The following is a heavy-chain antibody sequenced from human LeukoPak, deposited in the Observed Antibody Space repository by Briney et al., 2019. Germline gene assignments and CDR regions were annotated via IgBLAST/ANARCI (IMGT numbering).Heavy chain of an antibody. D-gene: IGHD2-15*01. CDR2: ISSTGGTI. V-gene: IGHV3-48*01. CDR1: GFTFRNYL. CDR3: AKDIRCSGGSCYSDVPVSYYYYYGMDV. Sequence: GGSLRLSCAASGFTFRNYLMNWVRQAPGKGLEWVSFISSTGGTIYYADSVKGRFTVSRDNGKNSLLLQMNSLRAEDTALYYCAKDIRCSGGSCYSDVPVSYYYYYGMDVWGQGTTVTVSS. J-gene: IGHJ6*02.